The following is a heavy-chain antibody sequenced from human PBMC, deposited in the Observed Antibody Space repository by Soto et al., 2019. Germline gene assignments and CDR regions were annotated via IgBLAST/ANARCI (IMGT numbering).Heavy chain of an antibody. CDR1: FEPMRGYY. J-gene: IGHJ6*02. D-gene: IGHD7-27*01. CDR3: ARDGDHDYFYGMDI. Sequence: LQESVPGLVKASETLSLSCSVSFEPMRGYYWSWIRQPPGKGLEWIANIFYNGGANYNPSLRSRVTISVDKSKNSFSLRLTSVTPADTAVYYCARDGDHDYFYGMDIWGQGTTVTVS. V-gene: IGHV4-59*01. CDR2: IFYNGGA.